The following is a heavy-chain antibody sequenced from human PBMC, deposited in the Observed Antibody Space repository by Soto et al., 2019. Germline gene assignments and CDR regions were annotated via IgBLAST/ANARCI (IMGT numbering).Heavy chain of an antibody. CDR2: IYYSGST. Sequence: SETLSLTCAVSGDSITGDEGWSWIRQPPGKGLEWIGSIYYSGSTYYNPSLKSRVTISVDTSKNQFSLKLSSVTAADTAVYYCARHTPAISISDHWGQGTLVTVSS. CDR1: GDSITGDEG. J-gene: IGHJ4*02. CDR3: ARHTPAISISDH. V-gene: IGHV4-38-2*01. D-gene: IGHD2-15*01.